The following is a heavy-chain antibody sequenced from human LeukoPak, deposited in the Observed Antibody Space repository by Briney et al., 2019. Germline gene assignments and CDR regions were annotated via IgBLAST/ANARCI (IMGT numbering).Heavy chain of an antibody. CDR3: ARDRARFDY. CDR1: GFTFNDYY. J-gene: IGHJ4*02. V-gene: IGHV3-11*05. CDR2: ISSSSSYT. D-gene: IGHD4/OR15-4a*01. Sequence: GGSLRLSCAASGFTFNDYYMSWIRQAPGKGLEWVSYISSSSSYTNYADSVKGRFTISRDNAKNSLYLQMNSLRAEDTAVYYCARDRARFDYWGQGTLVTVSS.